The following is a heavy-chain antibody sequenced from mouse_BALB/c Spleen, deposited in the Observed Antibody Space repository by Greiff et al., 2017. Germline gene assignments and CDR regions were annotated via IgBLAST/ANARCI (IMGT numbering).Heavy chain of an antibody. Sequence: QVQLQQSGAELVRPGTSVKISCKASGYTFTNYWLGWVKQRPGHGLEWIGDIYPGGGYTNYNEKFKGKATLTADTSSSTAYMQLSSLTSEDSAVYFCARENRYDEGYYFDYWGQGTTLTVSS. V-gene: IGHV1-63*02. CDR3: ARENRYDEGYYFDY. J-gene: IGHJ2*01. D-gene: IGHD2-14*01. CDR2: IYPGGGYT. CDR1: GYTFTNYW.